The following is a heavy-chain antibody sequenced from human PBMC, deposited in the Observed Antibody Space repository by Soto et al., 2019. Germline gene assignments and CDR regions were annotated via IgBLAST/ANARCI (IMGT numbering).Heavy chain of an antibody. D-gene: IGHD2-2*01. J-gene: IGHJ4*02. V-gene: IGHV3-9*01. Sequence: EVQLVESGGGLEQTGRSLRLSCAASGVTFDDYAMHWVRQAPGKGLEWVAGISWNSGNIVYADSVKGRFTISRDNAKNSLYLQMNSLRAEDTALYYCANGSTTSCFAGYDCWGQGALVTVSS. CDR1: GVTFDDYA. CDR2: ISWNSGNI. CDR3: ANGSTTSCFAGYDC.